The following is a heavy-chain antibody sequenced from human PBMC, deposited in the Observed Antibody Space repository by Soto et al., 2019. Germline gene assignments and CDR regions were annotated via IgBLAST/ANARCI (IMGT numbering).Heavy chain of an antibody. CDR1: GGSISSYY. CDR3: AREVEMARQYYFDY. V-gene: IGHV4-59*01. Sequence: SETLSLTCTVSGGSISSYYWSWIRQPPGKGLEWIGYIYYSGSTNYNPSLKSRVTISVDTSKNQFSLKLSSVTAADTAVYYCAREVEMARQYYFDYWGQGTLVTVS. CDR2: IYYSGST. J-gene: IGHJ4*02. D-gene: IGHD2-15*01.